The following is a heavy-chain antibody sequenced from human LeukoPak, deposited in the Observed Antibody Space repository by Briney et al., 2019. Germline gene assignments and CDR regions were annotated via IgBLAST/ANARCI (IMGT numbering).Heavy chain of an antibody. CDR1: GGSISSYY. Sequence: SETLSLTCTVSGGSISSYYWSWIRQPPGKGLEWIGYIYYSGSTNYNPSLKSRVTISVDTSKNQFSLKLSSVTAADTAVYYCARGVLRRYCSGGSCCPLDYWGQGTLVTVSS. V-gene: IGHV4-59*01. J-gene: IGHJ4*02. D-gene: IGHD2-15*01. CDR3: ARGVLRRYCSGGSCCPLDY. CDR2: IYYSGST.